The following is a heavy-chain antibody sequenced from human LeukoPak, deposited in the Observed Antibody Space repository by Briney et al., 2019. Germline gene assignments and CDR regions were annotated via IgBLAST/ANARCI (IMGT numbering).Heavy chain of an antibody. CDR1: GFTISSYA. V-gene: IGHV3-23*01. CDR2: ISGSST. Sequence: GGSLRLSCAASGFTISSYAMSWVRQAPGKGLEWVSSISGSSTYYADSVKGRFTISRDNSKNTLYLQMNSLRAEDTAVYYCAKGVSSLTFSFDYWGQGTLVTVSS. D-gene: IGHD6-13*01. CDR3: AKGVSSLTFSFDY. J-gene: IGHJ4*02.